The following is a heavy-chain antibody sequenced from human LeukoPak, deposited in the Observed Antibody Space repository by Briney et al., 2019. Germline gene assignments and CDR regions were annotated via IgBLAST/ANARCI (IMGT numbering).Heavy chain of an antibody. D-gene: IGHD2-15*01. J-gene: IGHJ4*02. CDR2: ISYDGINK. CDR3: ARGYCSGDSCYRHDY. V-gene: IGHV3-30-3*01. CDR1: GFTFSNYA. Sequence: GGSLRLSCAASGFTFSNYAMHWVRQAPGKGLEWVAVISYDGINKYYADSVKGRFTISRDNSKNTLYLQMNSLRAEDTAVFYCARGYCSGDSCYRHDYWGQGALVTVSS.